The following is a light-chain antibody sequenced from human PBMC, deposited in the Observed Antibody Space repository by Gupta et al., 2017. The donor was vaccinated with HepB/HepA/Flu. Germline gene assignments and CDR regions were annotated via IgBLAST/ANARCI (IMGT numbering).Light chain of an antibody. CDR1: QYISTH. Sequence: DIKMTQSPSSLSASVGDRVTITCRASQYISTHLNWYQQKPGKAPKLLIYTASSLQSGVPSRVSGSGSGTDFTLTISSLQKEDFATYYCQQRDGLPVTFGGGTKVEIK. CDR3: QQRDGLPVT. CDR2: TAS. V-gene: IGKV1-39*01. J-gene: IGKJ4*01.